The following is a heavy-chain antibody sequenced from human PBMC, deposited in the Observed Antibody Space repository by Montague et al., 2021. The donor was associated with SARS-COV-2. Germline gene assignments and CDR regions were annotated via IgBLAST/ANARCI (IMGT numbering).Heavy chain of an antibody. CDR1: GGPFSGYY. V-gene: IGHV4-34*01. D-gene: IGHD3-3*01. J-gene: IGHJ3*02. CDR2: INHRGST. CDR3: ARGTGPRSITLFGVIISGHVFDI. Sequence: SETLSLTCAVYGGPFSGYYWSWIRQPPGKGLEWIGEINHRGSTNYNPSLKSRVIISVDTSENQFSLKLSSVTAADTAVYYCARGTGPRSITLFGVIISGHVFDILGQGTMVTVSS.